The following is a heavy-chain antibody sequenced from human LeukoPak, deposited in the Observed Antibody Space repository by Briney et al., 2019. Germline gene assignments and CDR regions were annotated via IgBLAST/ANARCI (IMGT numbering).Heavy chain of an antibody. CDR2: IIPIFGTA. Sequence: SVKVSCKASGGTFSSYAISWVRQAPGQGREWMGGIIPIFGTANYAQKFQGRVTITADESTSTAYLELSSLRSEDTAVYYCAREGEDSSSWYTGGFDYWGQGTLVTVSS. CDR3: AREGEDSSSWYTGGFDY. J-gene: IGHJ4*02. V-gene: IGHV1-69*01. CDR1: GGTFSSYA. D-gene: IGHD6-13*01.